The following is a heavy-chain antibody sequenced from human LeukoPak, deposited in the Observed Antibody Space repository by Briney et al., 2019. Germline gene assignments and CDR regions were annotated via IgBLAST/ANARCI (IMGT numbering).Heavy chain of an antibody. CDR2: MNPNNGNT. J-gene: IGHJ5*02. D-gene: IGHD3/OR15-3a*01. CDR3: AKVGTVYYNWFDP. Sequence: ASVKVSCKASGYTFTSYDINWVRQATGQGLEWMGWMNPNNGNTAYAQKFQGRVTMTRDTSTSTAYMELTSLRSEDTAVYYCAKVGTVYYNWFDPWGQGTLVTVSS. CDR1: GYTFTSYD. V-gene: IGHV1-8*01.